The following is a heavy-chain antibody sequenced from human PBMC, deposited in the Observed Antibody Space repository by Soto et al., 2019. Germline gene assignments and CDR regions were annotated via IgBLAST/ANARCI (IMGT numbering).Heavy chain of an antibody. D-gene: IGHD3-22*01. Sequence: GGSLRLSCAASGCTFSSYWMHWVRQAPGKGLVWVSRINSDGSSTSYADSVKGRFTISRDNAKNTLYLQMNSLRAEDTAVYYCARDGPKTLMYYYDSSGYYFPLWGQGTLVTVSS. CDR3: ARDGPKTLMYYYDSSGYYFPL. CDR1: GCTFSSYW. CDR2: INSDGSST. J-gene: IGHJ4*02. V-gene: IGHV3-74*01.